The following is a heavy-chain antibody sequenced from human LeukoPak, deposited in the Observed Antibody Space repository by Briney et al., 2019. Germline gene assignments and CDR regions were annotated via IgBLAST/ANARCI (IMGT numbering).Heavy chain of an antibody. V-gene: IGHV3-21*01. Sequence: GGSLRLSCAASGFTFSSYSMNWVRQAPGRGLEWVSSISSSSSYIYYADSVKGRFTISRDNAKNSLYLQMNSLRAEDTAVYYCARDPMVRGVIRYFDYWGQGTLVTVSS. CDR3: ARDPMVRGVIRYFDY. J-gene: IGHJ4*02. CDR1: GFTFSSYS. D-gene: IGHD3-10*01. CDR2: ISSSSSYI.